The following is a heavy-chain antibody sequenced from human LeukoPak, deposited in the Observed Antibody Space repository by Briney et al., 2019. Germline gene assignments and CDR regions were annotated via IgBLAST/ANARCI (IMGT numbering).Heavy chain of an antibody. Sequence: GGSLRLSCFSSGFTFTEFAMSWVRQAPGKGLEWVSGITGEGADTYYGDSVKGRFTISRDNSKNTLYLQMNSLRAEDTALYYCVRTGGSGPSTDYFDYWGQGTLVTVSS. CDR2: ITGEGADT. CDR3: VRTGGSGPSTDYFDY. V-gene: IGHV3-23*01. CDR1: GFTFTEFA. J-gene: IGHJ4*02. D-gene: IGHD3-3*01.